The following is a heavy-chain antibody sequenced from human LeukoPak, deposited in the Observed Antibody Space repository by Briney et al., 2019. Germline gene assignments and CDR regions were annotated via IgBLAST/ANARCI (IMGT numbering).Heavy chain of an antibody. CDR3: AKDRGSAWYGPNFFDY. Sequence: GGSLRLSCAASGFTFSNYAINWVRQAPGKGLEWVSVISDGGGRTYYADSVKGRFTISRDNSKNTLYLQMDSLRADDTAVYYCAKDRGSAWYGPNFFDYWGQGTLVTVSS. CDR2: ISDGGGRT. V-gene: IGHV3-23*01. D-gene: IGHD6-19*01. CDR1: GFTFSNYA. J-gene: IGHJ4*02.